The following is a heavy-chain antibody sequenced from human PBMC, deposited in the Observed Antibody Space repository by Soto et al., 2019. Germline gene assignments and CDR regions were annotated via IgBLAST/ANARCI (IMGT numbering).Heavy chain of an antibody. J-gene: IGHJ4*02. V-gene: IGHV3-30-3*01. CDR1: GFTFSSYA. CDR3: AREVKLWAPFDY. Sequence: GGALRLSCAASGFTFSSYAMHWVRQAPGKGLEWVAVISYDGSNKYYADSVKGRFTISRDNSKNTLYLQMNSLRAEDTAVYYCAREVKLWAPFDYWGQGTLVTVSS. CDR2: ISYDGSNK. D-gene: IGHD5-18*01.